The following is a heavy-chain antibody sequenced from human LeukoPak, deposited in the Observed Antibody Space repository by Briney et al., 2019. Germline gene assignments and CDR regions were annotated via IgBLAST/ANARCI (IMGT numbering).Heavy chain of an antibody. CDR3: ARDLEYSSGWYPGYYYYGMDV. CDR1: GGTFTIYA. CDR2: IIPILGIA. Sequence: SVTVSCTASGGTFTIYAISWVRQAPGQGLEWMGRIIPILGIANYAQKFQGRVTITADKSTSTAYMELSSLRSEDTAVYYCARDLEYSSGWYPGYYYYGMDVWGQGTTVTVSS. V-gene: IGHV1-69*04. J-gene: IGHJ6*02. D-gene: IGHD6-19*01.